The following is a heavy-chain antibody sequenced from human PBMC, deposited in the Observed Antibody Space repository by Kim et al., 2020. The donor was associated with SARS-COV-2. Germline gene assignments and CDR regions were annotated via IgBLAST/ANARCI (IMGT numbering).Heavy chain of an antibody. J-gene: IGHJ4*02. D-gene: IGHD1-1*01. V-gene: IGHV4-30-2*05. CDR3: ARVVNWNYFDY. Sequence: THYNPSLKGRVTISVDTSKNQFSLKLSSVTAADTAVYYCARVVNWNYFDYWGQGTLVTVSS. CDR2: T.